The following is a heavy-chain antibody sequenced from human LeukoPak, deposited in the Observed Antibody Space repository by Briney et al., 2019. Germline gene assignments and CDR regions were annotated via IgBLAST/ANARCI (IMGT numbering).Heavy chain of an antibody. CDR1: DYSISNAYY. J-gene: IGHJ4*02. CDR2: ISHGGST. V-gene: IGHV4-38-2*01. CDR3: ARQADVPSSIGYFDF. D-gene: IGHD2/OR15-2a*01. Sequence: SETLSLTRAVSDYSISNAYYWGWIRQPPGKGLEWIGSISHGGSTHYNASLKSRVTISLESSKNQFSLRLSSVTAADTAVYYCARQADVPSSIGYFDFWGQGAPVTVSS.